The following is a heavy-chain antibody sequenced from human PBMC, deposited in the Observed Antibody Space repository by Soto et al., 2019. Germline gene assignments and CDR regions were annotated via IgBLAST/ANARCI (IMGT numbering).Heavy chain of an antibody. V-gene: IGHV4-30-4*01. CDR1: GGPINSPDYY. Sequence: QVQLQESGPGLVKPSQTLSLTCNVSGGPINSPDYYWTWIRQSPGKGLEGIGYLYFNGGTQYNPSLRTPISMSLDTSKKHFSLKMRSGTGADTAVYYCARGISKYSSWYEPHTWFDAWGQGALVTVSS. D-gene: IGHD6-13*01. CDR2: LYFNGGT. CDR3: ARGISKYSSWYEPHTWFDA. J-gene: IGHJ5*02.